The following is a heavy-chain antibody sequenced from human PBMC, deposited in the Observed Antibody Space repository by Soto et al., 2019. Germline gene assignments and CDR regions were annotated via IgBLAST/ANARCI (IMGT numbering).Heavy chain of an antibody. D-gene: IGHD3-22*01. CDR2: IIPMFGTA. CDR1: GYTFTSYG. CDR3: ARSRANYYDSRGYYYSTFDY. Sequence: SVKVSCKASGYTFTSYGISWVRQAPGQGLEWMGGIIPMFGTANYAQKFQGRVTITADESTSTAYMELSSLRSEDTAVYYCARSRANYYDSRGYYYSTFDYWGQGTLVTVSS. V-gene: IGHV1-69*13. J-gene: IGHJ4*02.